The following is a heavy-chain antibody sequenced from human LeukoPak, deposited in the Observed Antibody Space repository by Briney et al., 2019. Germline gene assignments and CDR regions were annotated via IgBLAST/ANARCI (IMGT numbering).Heavy chain of an antibody. D-gene: IGHD6-13*01. J-gene: IGHJ5*02. CDR2: IKPDGSEK. CDR3: ARVRSSIWSRQVSIWFDP. Sequence: GGSLRLYCAAPGVTFSTHWMSWVRQAPGKGLQWVANIKPDGSEKFYVHSVKGRFTISRDNAKNSLYLQLNGLRAEDTALYYCARVRSSIWSRQVSIWFDPWGQGTLVTVSS. V-gene: IGHV3-7*01. CDR1: GVTFSTHW.